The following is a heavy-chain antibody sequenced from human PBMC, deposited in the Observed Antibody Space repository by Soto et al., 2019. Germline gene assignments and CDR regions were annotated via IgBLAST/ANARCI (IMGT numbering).Heavy chain of an antibody. CDR2: INHSGST. CDR3: ARSPSTYSSSWYAGGLDY. CDR1: GGSFSGYY. D-gene: IGHD6-13*01. Sequence: SETLSLTCAVYGGSFSGYYWSWIRQPPGKGLEWIGEINHSGSTNYTPALKSRVTISVDTSKNQFSLNLSSVTAADTAVYYCARSPSTYSSSWYAGGLDYWGQGTLVTRLL. V-gene: IGHV4-34*01. J-gene: IGHJ4*02.